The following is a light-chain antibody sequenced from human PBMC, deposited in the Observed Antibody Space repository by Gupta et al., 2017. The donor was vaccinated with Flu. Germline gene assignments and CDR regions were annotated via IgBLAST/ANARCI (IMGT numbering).Light chain of an antibody. CDR3: QQRSNWPPT. J-gene: IGKJ1*01. CDR2: DAS. CDR1: QSVSSY. Sequence: DIVLTQSPATLSFSPGERATLSCRASQSVSSYLAGYQQKPGQAPRLLIYDASNRATGIPARFSGSGSGTDFTLTISSLEPEDVAVYYCQQRSNWPPTFGQGTKVEIK. V-gene: IGKV3-11*01.